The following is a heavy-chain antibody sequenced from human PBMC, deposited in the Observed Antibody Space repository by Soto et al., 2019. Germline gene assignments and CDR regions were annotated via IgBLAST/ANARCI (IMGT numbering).Heavy chain of an antibody. CDR3: ARAAPNDFWSGYSYYYYYGMDV. D-gene: IGHD3-3*01. CDR2: IIPIFGTA. J-gene: IGHJ6*02. Sequence: QVQLVQSGAEVKKPGSSVKVSCKASGGTFSSYAISWVRQAPGQGLEWMGGIIPIFGTANYAQKFQGRVTITADKSTSTAYMELSRLRSEDTAVYYCARAAPNDFWSGYSYYYYYGMDVWGQGTTVTVSS. V-gene: IGHV1-69*06. CDR1: GGTFSSYA.